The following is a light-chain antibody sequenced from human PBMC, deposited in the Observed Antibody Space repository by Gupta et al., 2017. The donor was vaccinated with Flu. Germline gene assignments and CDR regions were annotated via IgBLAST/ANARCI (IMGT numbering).Light chain of an antibody. CDR3: QQYNNWPRT. J-gene: IGKJ3*01. V-gene: IGKV3-15*01. CDR1: QSVSSN. CDR2: GAS. Sequence: DIVLTQSPATLPVSQGERATLSCRASQSVSSNLACYQQKPGQAPRLLIYGASTRATGIPARFSGSGSGTEFTLTISSLQSEDFAVYYCQQYNNWPRTFGPGTKVDIK.